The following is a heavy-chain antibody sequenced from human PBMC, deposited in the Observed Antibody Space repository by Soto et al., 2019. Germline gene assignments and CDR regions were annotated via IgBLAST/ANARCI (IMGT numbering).Heavy chain of an antibody. D-gene: IGHD4-17*01. CDR1: GGSISSGGYY. CDR2: IYYSGST. V-gene: IGHV4-31*03. J-gene: IGHJ4*02. CDR3: AREYDYGDNASFDY. Sequence: SETLSLTCTVSGGSISSGGYYWSWIRQHPGKGLEWIGYIYYSGSTYYNPSLESRVTISVDTSKNQFSLKLSSVAAADTAVYYCAREYDYGDNASFDYWGQGTLVTVS.